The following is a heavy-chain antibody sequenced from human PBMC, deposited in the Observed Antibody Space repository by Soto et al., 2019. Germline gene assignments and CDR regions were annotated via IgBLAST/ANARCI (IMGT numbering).Heavy chain of an antibody. CDR3: AREYTAWPLAYGLDV. D-gene: IGHD2-2*02. Sequence: LRLSCVGSGFTFSTYSINWVRQAPGKGLEWVSPISSRSDIYYADSVKGRFTISRDNAKNSVSLQMNSLRAEDTAVYYCAREYTAWPLAYGLDVWGQGTTVTVSS. CDR1: GFTFSTYS. CDR2: ISSRSDI. V-gene: IGHV3-21*01. J-gene: IGHJ6*02.